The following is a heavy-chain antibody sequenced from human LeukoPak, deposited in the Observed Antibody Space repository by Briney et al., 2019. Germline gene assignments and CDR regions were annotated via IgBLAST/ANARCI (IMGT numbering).Heavy chain of an antibody. V-gene: IGHV3-30-3*01. J-gene: IGHJ4*02. D-gene: IGHD3-10*01. CDR3: ARPRVNYYSSGPFDY. CDR1: GFTFSSYA. Sequence: PGRSLRLSCAASGFTFSSYAMHWVRQAPGKGLEWVAVISYDGSNKYYADSVKGRFTISRDNSKNTLYLQMNSLRAEDTAVYYCARPRVNYYSSGPFDYWGQGTLVTVSS. CDR2: ISYDGSNK.